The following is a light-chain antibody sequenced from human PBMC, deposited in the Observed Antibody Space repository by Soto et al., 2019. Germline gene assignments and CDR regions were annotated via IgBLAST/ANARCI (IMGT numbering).Light chain of an antibody. J-gene: IGKJ1*01. CDR3: QQYGNSPWA. V-gene: IGKV3-20*01. Sequence: EIVMTQSPATLSVSPGERATLSCRASQSVSNRYVAWYQHKPGQAPRVLIYAASSRTTGIPDRFSGSGSGTEFTLTISRLEPEDFAVYYCQQYGNSPWAFGQGTKVEI. CDR2: AAS. CDR1: QSVSNRY.